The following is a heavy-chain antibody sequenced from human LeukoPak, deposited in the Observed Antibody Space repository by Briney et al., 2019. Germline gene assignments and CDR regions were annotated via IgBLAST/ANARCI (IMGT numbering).Heavy chain of an antibody. Sequence: KASETLSLTCTVSGGSISNYYWSWIRQPPGKGLEWIGYIYYGGSTNYNPSLKSRVTISVDTSKNQFSLKLSSVTAADTAVYYCARARVWFGELLYYRGPPHYMDVWGKGTTVTISS. CDR2: IYYGGST. D-gene: IGHD3-10*01. CDR1: GGSISNYY. J-gene: IGHJ6*03. V-gene: IGHV4-59*01. CDR3: ARARVWFGELLYYRGPPHYMDV.